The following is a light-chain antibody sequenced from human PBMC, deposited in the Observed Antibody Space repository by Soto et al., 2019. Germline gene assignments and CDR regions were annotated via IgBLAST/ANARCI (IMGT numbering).Light chain of an antibody. CDR1: SSDIGDYTH. CDR2: EVS. CDR3: SSYTSSTMV. V-gene: IGLV2-14*01. Sequence: QSALTQPASVSGSPGQSITISCTGTSSDIGDYTHVSWYQQHPGKAPKLIIYEVSNRPSGVSNRFSGSKSGNTASLTISGLQAEDEADYYCSSYTSSTMVFGGGTKVTVL. J-gene: IGLJ2*01.